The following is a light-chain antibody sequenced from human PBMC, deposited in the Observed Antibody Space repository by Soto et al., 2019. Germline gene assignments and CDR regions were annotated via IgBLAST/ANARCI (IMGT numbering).Light chain of an antibody. Sequence: DTVLTQSPATLSLSPGERATLSCRASQNVFSYLGWYQHKPGQAPRLLIFDASNRANGIPARFSGSGSGTDFTLTISSLEAEDSAVYYCQQRSTWPPAFGQGTKLEIK. CDR2: DAS. CDR3: QQRSTWPPA. J-gene: IGKJ2*01. V-gene: IGKV3-11*01. CDR1: QNVFSY.